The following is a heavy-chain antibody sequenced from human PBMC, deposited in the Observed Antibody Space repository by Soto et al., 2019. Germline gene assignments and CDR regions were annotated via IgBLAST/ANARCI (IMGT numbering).Heavy chain of an antibody. J-gene: IGHJ6*03. CDR3: ARYECSGGSCYLDYYYYYMDV. CDR1: GYTFTSYA. D-gene: IGHD2-15*01. V-gene: IGHV1-3*01. Sequence: ASVKVSCKASGYTFTSYAMHWVRQAPGQRLKRMGWINAGNGNTKYSQKFQGRVTITRDTSASTAYMELSSLRSEDTAVYYCARYECSGGSCYLDYYYYYMDVWGKGTTVTVSS. CDR2: INAGNGNT.